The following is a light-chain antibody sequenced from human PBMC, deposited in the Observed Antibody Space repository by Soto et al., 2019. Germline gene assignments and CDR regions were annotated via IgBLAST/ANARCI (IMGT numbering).Light chain of an antibody. V-gene: IGKV3D-15*01. Sequence: ETVMTQSPATLSVSPGERATFSCRASQSINTNLAWFQLKPGQAPRLLIYGASTRATGIPDRFSGSGSGTHFTLTISRLEPGDFAVYYCQHFGGTTFTFGQGTRLEIK. J-gene: IGKJ5*01. CDR3: QHFGGTTFT. CDR2: GAS. CDR1: QSINTN.